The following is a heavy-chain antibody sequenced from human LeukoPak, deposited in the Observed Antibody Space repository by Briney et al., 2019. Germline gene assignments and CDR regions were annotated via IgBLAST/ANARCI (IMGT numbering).Heavy chain of an antibody. J-gene: IGHJ4*02. Sequence: GGSLRLSCAASGFTFSSYWMHWVRQAPETGLVWVSRIKSDGSSTTYADSVKGRFTISRDNAKNTLYLQMNSLRVEDTAVYYCAKVAKYYYGSETYYFFEHWGQGTPVTASS. D-gene: IGHD3-10*01. CDR1: GFTFSSYW. CDR3: AKVAKYYYGSETYYFFEH. CDR2: IKSDGSST. V-gene: IGHV3-74*01.